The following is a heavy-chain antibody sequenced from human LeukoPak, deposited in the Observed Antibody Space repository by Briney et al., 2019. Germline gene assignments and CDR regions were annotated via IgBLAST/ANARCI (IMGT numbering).Heavy chain of an antibody. D-gene: IGHD2-21*01. J-gene: IGHJ4*02. CDR3: ARGLSRSDSTPKYFDY. CDR1: GGSFSGYY. V-gene: IGHV4-34*01. CDR2: INHSGST. Sequence: SETLSLTCAVYGGSFSGYYWSWIRQPPGKGLGWIGEINHSGSTNYNPSLKSQVTISVDTSKNQFSLKLSSVTAADTAVYYCARGLSRSDSTPKYFDYWGQGTLVTVSS.